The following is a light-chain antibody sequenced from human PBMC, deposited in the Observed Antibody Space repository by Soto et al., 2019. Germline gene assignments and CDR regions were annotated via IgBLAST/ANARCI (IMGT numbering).Light chain of an antibody. CDR1: QSVLYSSNNKNY. J-gene: IGKJ4*01. Sequence: DIVMTQSPDSLAVSLGERATINCKSSQSVLYSSNNKNYLAWYQQKPGQPPKLLFYWASTREFGVPDRFSGSGSGTDFTLTISSLQAEDVAVYSCQQYYSTPLTFGGGTKLEIK. V-gene: IGKV4-1*01. CDR3: QQYYSTPLT. CDR2: WAS.